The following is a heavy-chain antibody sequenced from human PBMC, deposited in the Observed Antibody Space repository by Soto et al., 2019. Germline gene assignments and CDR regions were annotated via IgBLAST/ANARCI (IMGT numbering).Heavy chain of an antibody. Sequence: ASVKVSCKASGYTLIMYYIHWMRQAPGQGLEWMGLINPSGGSTTYAQKFQGRATMTRDTSTSTVYMDLSSLRSEDSAVYYCARSPYSSGYYYAIDYWGQGTLVTVSS. J-gene: IGHJ4*02. CDR2: INPSGGST. V-gene: IGHV1-46*01. D-gene: IGHD3-22*01. CDR1: GYTLIMYY. CDR3: ARSPYSSGYYYAIDY.